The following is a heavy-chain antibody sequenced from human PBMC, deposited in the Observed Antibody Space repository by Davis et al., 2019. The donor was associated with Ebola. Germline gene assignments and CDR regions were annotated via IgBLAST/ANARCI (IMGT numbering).Heavy chain of an antibody. CDR1: GYTFTSYG. V-gene: IGHV1-18*04. CDR3: AREKLGGSADY. D-gene: IGHD3-3*01. Sequence: AASVKVSCKASGYTFTSYGITCVRQAPGQGLEWMGWINPHNGNTNYAQNVQGRVTMTTDTSTSTAYMEVGILRSDDTAVYYCAREKLGGSADYWGQGTLVTVSS. CDR2: INPHNGNT. J-gene: IGHJ4*02.